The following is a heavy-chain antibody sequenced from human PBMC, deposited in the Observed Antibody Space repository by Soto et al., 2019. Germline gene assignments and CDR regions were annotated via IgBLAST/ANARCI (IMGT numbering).Heavy chain of an antibody. CDR3: ARVRGYYDILTGYPPPNWLAP. CDR1: GGSISSYY. D-gene: IGHD3-9*01. V-gene: IGHV4-59*01. J-gene: IGHJ5*02. Sequence: SETLSLTCTVSGGSISSYYWSWIRQPPGKGLEWIGYIYYSGSTNYNPSLKSRVTISVDTSKNQFSLKLSSVTAADTAVYYCARVRGYYDILTGYPPPNWLAPGGQETLVTVPS. CDR2: IYYSGST.